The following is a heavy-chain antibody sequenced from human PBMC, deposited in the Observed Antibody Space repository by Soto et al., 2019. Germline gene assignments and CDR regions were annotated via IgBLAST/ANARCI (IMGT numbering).Heavy chain of an antibody. CDR3: ARDHGGSYQADSFDP. CDR2: VSPYDGDT. V-gene: IGHV1-18*01. J-gene: IGHJ5*02. CDR1: GYTFTTYG. Sequence: QVQLVQSGGEVKKPGASVKVSCKASGYTFTTYGISWVRQAPGQGLEWVGWVSPYDGDTNYADALQGRVTMTTDTSTTTAYMELRSLRSDDTAMYYCARDHGGSYQADSFDPWGQGTLVIVSS. D-gene: IGHD1-26*01.